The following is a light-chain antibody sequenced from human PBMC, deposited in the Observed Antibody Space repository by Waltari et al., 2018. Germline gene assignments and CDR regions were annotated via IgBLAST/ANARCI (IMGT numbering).Light chain of an antibody. CDR1: YSIIGNNP. Sequence: QSVLTQPPSASGTPGQRVTISCSGSYSIIGNNPLNWYQQLPGTAPKLLIHSTSQRPSGVPDRFSGSKSGTSVSLAISGLQSDDEADYYCATWDGSLEGYVFGTGTKVSVL. CDR3: ATWDGSLEGYV. CDR2: STS. V-gene: IGLV1-44*01. J-gene: IGLJ1*01.